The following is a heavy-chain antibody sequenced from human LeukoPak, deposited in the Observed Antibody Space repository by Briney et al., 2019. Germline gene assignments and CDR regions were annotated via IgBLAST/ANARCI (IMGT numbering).Heavy chain of an antibody. J-gene: IGHJ4*02. CDR3: ARDGPDSSSSDFDY. V-gene: IGHV3-7*01. CDR2: IKQDGSAK. D-gene: IGHD6-6*01. CDR1: GFTFSSYW. Sequence: GGSLRLSCAADGFTFSSYWMSWGRQAPGEGLEWVANIKQDGSAKYYVDSVKGRFTISRDNAKNSLYLQMDSLRVEDAAVYYCARDGPDSSSSDFDYWGQGTLVTVSS.